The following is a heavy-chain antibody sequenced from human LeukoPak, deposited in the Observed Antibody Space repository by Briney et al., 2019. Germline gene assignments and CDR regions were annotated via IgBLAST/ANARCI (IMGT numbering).Heavy chain of an antibody. D-gene: IGHD6-13*01. J-gene: IGHJ4*02. V-gene: IGHV4-39*07. CDR3: ARTGYSSSYYKFRFDY. CDR2: IYYSGST. Sequence: SETLSLTCTVSGGSISNNIYYWGWIRQPPGKGLEWIGNIYYSGSTYYNPSLKSRVIISVDTSKNQFSLKMSSVTAADTAVYYCARTGYSSSYYKFRFDYWGQGTLVTVSS. CDR1: GGSISNNIYY.